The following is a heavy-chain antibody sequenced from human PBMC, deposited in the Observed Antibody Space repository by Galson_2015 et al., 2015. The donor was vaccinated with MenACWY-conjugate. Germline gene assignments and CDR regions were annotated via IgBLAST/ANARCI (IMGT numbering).Heavy chain of an antibody. CDR2: IKQDGSEK. D-gene: IGHD2-15*01. Sequence: SLRLSCAAPGFTFSSYWMSWVRQAPGKGLEWVANIKQDGSEKYYVDSVKGRFTISRDNAKNSLYLQMNSLRAEDTAVYYCAISRRDCSGGSCYRFDYWGQGTLVTVSS. V-gene: IGHV3-7*03. CDR1: GFTFSSYW. CDR3: AISRRDCSGGSCYRFDY. J-gene: IGHJ4*02.